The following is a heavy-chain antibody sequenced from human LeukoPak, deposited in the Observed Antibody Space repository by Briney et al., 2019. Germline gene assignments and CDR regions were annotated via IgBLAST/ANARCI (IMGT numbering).Heavy chain of an antibody. J-gene: IGHJ4*02. Sequence: AGGSLRLSCAASGFTFSSYAMHWVRQAPGKGLEWVAVISYDGSNKYYADSVKGRFTISRDNSKNTLFLQMNTLRAEDTAVYYCAKEPYYYDRSGYYHYFDCWGQGTLVTVSS. CDR1: GFTFSSYA. CDR3: AKEPYYYDRSGYYHYFDC. CDR2: ISYDGSNK. V-gene: IGHV3-30-3*01. D-gene: IGHD3-22*01.